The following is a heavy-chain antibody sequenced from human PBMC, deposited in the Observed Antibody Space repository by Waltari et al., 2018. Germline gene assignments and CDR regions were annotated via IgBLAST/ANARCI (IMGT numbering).Heavy chain of an antibody. J-gene: IGHJ3*02. CDR1: GYSFTSYW. CDR3: ARRGYCSGGSCWDDAFDI. V-gene: IGHV5-51*01. D-gene: IGHD2-15*01. CDR2: IYPGDSDT. Sequence: EVQLVQSGAEVKKPGESLKISCKGSGYSFTSYWIGWVRQMPGKGLEWMGIIYPGDSDTRYSPSCQGQVTISADKSISTAYLQWSSLKASDTAMYYCARRGYCSGGSCWDDAFDIWGQGTMVTVSS.